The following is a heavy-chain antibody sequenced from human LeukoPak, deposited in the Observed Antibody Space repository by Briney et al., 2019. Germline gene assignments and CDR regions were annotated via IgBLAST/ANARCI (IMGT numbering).Heavy chain of an antibody. CDR2: IYYSGST. Sequence: PSETLSLTCTVSGGSISSGGYYWSWIRQHPGKGLEWIGYIYYSGSTYYNPSLKSRVTISVDTSKNQFSLKLSSVTAADTAVYYCARESTLRGYSGYDYREGEYYFDYWGQGTLVTVSS. CDR1: GGSISSGGYY. J-gene: IGHJ4*02. CDR3: ARESTLRGYSGYDYREGEYYFDY. V-gene: IGHV4-31*03. D-gene: IGHD5-12*01.